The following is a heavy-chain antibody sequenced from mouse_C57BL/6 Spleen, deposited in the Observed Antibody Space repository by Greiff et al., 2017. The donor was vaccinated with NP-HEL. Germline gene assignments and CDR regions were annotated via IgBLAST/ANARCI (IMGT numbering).Heavy chain of an antibody. Sequence: QVQLQQSGPELVKPGASVKISCKASGYAFSSSWMNWVKQRPGKGLEWIGRIYPGDGDTKYNGKFKGKGTLTADKSSSPAYMQLSSLTSEDSAVYFCARRGAYYSNFYAMDYWGQGTSVTVSS. D-gene: IGHD2-5*01. CDR3: ARRGAYYSNFYAMDY. CDR1: GYAFSSSW. CDR2: IYPGDGDT. V-gene: IGHV1-82*01. J-gene: IGHJ4*01.